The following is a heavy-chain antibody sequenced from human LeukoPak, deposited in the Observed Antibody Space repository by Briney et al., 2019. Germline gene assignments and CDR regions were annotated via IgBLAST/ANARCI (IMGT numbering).Heavy chain of an antibody. CDR2: INYRGTT. D-gene: IGHD4-17*01. V-gene: IGHV4-59*08. CDR1: GDSITSDY. Sequence: PSETLSLTCTVSGDSITSDYWSWIRQPPGKGLEWIGFINYRGTTSYNPSLTSRVAISRDMSKNQFALSLNSVSAADTAVYYCARYRDGARDISLDIWGQGTLVTVSS. CDR3: ARYRDGARDISLDI. J-gene: IGHJ4*02.